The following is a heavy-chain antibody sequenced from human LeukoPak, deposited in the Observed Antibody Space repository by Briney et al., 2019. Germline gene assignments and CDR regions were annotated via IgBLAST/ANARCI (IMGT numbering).Heavy chain of an antibody. J-gene: IGHJ4*01. CDR2: ISSSSTYT. Sequence: GGSLRLSCAASGFSFSNFYMSWIRQAPGKGLEWVSYISSSSTYTNSADSVRGRFTISRDNAKNSLYLQMNSLRVEDTAVYYCARESDSSGYYDYWGHGTLVTVSS. V-gene: IGHV3-11*06. D-gene: IGHD3-22*01. CDR3: ARESDSSGYYDY. CDR1: GFSFSNFY.